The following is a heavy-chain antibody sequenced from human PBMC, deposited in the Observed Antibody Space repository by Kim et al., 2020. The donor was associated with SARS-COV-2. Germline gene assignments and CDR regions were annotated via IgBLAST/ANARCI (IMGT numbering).Heavy chain of an antibody. V-gene: IGHV3-23*01. Sequence: DSVKDRFTITRDNPKNTLYLQMNSLRGKETAVYYWAKGYVPQNYYGMDVWGQGTTVTVSS. J-gene: IGHJ6*02. CDR3: AKGYVPQNYYGMDV. D-gene: IGHD1-1*01.